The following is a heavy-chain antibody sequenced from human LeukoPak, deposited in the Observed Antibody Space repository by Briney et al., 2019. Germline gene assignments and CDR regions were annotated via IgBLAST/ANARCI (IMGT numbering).Heavy chain of an antibody. V-gene: IGHV3-33*08. Sequence: GRSLRLSCAASGFTFSSYGMHWVRQAPGKGLEWVAFIRYDGSNKYYADSVKGRFTISRDNSKNTLYLQMNSLRAEDTAVYYCARNRYYYGSRNYGVPTWFDPWGQGTLVTVSS. CDR3: ARNRYYYGSRNYGVPTWFDP. CDR2: IRYDGSNK. J-gene: IGHJ5*02. D-gene: IGHD3-10*01. CDR1: GFTFSSYG.